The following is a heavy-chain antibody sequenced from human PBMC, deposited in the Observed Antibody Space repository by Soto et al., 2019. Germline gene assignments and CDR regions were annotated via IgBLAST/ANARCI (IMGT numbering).Heavy chain of an antibody. D-gene: IGHD6-13*01. J-gene: IGHJ4*02. CDR3: LKQLLYSSSWYRYFDY. CDR1: GFTFSSYG. V-gene: IGHV3-30*18. CDR2: ISYDGSNK. Sequence: GGSLRLSCAASGFTFSSYGMHWVRQAPGKGLEWVAVISYDGSNKYYADSVKGRFTISRDNSKNTLYLQMNSLRAEDTAVYYCLKQLLYSSSWYRYFDYWGQGSLVTVSS.